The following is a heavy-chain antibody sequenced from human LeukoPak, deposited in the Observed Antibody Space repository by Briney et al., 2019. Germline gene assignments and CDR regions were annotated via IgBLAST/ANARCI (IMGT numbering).Heavy chain of an antibody. Sequence: SETLSLTCTVSGGSISSGDYYWSCIRQHPGKGLEWIGYIYYSGSTYYNPSLKSRVTISVDTSKNQFSLKLSSVTAADTAVYYCARGVGRGPHRYDYWGQGTLVTVSS. CDR1: GGSISSGDYY. V-gene: IGHV4-31*03. CDR3: ARGVGRGPHRYDY. D-gene: IGHD3-16*02. CDR2: IYYSGST. J-gene: IGHJ4*02.